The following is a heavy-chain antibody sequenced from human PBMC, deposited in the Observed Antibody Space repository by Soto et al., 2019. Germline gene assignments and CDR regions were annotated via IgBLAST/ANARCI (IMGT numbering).Heavy chain of an antibody. V-gene: IGHV3-11*01. CDR1: GFTFSDYY. Sequence: GGSLRLSCAASGFTFSDYYMSWIRQAPGKGLEWVSYISSSGSTIYYADSVKGRFTISSDNAKNSLYLQMNSLRAEDTAVYYCARDGVIEWPYSSNWFDPWGQGTLVTVSS. J-gene: IGHJ5*02. CDR3: ARDGVIEWPYSSNWFDP. CDR2: ISSSGSTI. D-gene: IGHD3-3*01.